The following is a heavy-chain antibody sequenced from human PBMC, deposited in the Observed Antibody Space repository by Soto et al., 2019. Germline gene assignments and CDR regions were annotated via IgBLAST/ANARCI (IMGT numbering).Heavy chain of an antibody. CDR2: IIPIFGTA. D-gene: IGHD5-12*01. Sequence: SVKVSCKASGGTFSSYAISWVRQAPGQGLEWMGGIIPIFGTANYAQKFQGRVTITADESTSTAYMELSSLRSEDTAVYYCARDSRIVATIIGDFDYWGQGTLVTVSS. CDR3: ARDSRIVATIIGDFDY. J-gene: IGHJ4*02. V-gene: IGHV1-69*13. CDR1: GGTFSSYA.